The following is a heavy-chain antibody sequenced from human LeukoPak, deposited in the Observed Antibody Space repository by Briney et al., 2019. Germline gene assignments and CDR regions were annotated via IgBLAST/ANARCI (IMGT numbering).Heavy chain of an antibody. D-gene: IGHD6-13*01. CDR1: GGSISSYY. V-gene: IGHV4-59*12. J-gene: IGHJ6*03. Sequence: SETLSLTCTVSGGSISSYYWSWIRQPPGKGLEWIGYIYYSGSTNYNPSLKSRVTISVDTSKNQFSLKLSSVTAADTAVYYCARLIAAPAYYYMDVWGKGTTVTVSS. CDR3: ARLIAAPAYYYMDV. CDR2: IYYSGST.